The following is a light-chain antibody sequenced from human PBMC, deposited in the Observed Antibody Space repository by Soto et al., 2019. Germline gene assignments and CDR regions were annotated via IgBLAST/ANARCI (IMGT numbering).Light chain of an antibody. J-gene: IGKJ1*01. CDR3: QQYDNDSWT. CDR2: KTS. V-gene: IGKV1-5*03. Sequence: DIQMTQSPSTLSASVGDRVIITCRASQYISSWLAWYQQKPGKAPNLLIYKTSTLKSGVPSRFSGSGSGTEFTLTISRVQPDDFTTYYCQQYDNDSWTFVQVTKVEIK. CDR1: QYISSW.